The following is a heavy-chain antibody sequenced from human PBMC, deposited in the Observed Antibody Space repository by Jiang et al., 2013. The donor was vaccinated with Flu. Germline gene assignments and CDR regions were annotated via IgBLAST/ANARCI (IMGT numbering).Heavy chain of an antibody. CDR3: ARLSVGWELLQWALIDY. Sequence: CKASGYTFASYAMNWVRQAPGQGLEWMGWINTNTGNPTYAQGFTGRFVFSLDTSVSTAYLQISSLKAEDTAVYYCARLSVGWELLQWALIDYWGQGTLVTVSS. CDR2: INTNTGNP. J-gene: IGHJ4*02. V-gene: IGHV7-4-1*02. CDR1: GYTFASYA. D-gene: IGHD1-26*01.